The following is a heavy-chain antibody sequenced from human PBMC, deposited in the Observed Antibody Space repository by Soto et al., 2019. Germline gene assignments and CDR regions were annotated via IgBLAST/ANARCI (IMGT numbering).Heavy chain of an antibody. J-gene: IGHJ5*02. V-gene: IGHV4-31*03. CDR1: GGSISSGGYY. Sequence: QVQLQESGPGLVKPSQTLSLTCTVSGGSISSGGYYWSWIRQHPGKGLEWIGYIYYSGSTYYNPSLKGRVTISVDTSKNQFALKLSPVTAADTAVYYCASDSSGVYWFDPWGQGTLVTVSS. D-gene: IGHD3-22*01. CDR3: ASDSSGVYWFDP. CDR2: IYYSGST.